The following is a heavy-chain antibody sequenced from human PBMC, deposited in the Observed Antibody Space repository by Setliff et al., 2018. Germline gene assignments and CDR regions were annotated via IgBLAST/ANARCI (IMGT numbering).Heavy chain of an antibody. CDR1: GFNFNSYW. D-gene: IGHD2-2*01. Sequence: GGSLRLSCAGSGFNFNSYWMNWVRQVPGKGLVWVSRISPDGSVIDYADSVKGRFTVSRDNAKNTLYLQMSSLRAEDTAVYYCVRGEMFSTSPRADWGQGTQVTVSS. J-gene: IGHJ4*02. CDR3: VRGEMFSTSPRAD. CDR2: ISPDGSVI. V-gene: IGHV3-74*01.